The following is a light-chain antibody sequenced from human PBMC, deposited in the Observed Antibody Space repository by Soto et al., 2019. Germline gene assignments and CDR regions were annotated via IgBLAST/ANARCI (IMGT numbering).Light chain of an antibody. CDR2: DVS. J-gene: IGLJ3*02. CDR3: SSYTSSSFGV. Sequence: QSALTQPASVSGSPGQSITISCTGTSSDVGGYNYVSWYQQHPGKAPKLMIYDVSNRPSGVSNRFSGSKSVNTAPLTISGLQAEDEADYYCSSYTSSSFGVFGGGTQLTVL. V-gene: IGLV2-14*01. CDR1: SSDVGGYNY.